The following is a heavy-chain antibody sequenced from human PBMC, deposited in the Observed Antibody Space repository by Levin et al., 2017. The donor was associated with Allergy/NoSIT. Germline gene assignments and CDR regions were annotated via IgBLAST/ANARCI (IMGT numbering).Heavy chain of an antibody. J-gene: IGHJ4*02. Sequence: GGSLRLSCAASGFTLRNYATSWVRQAPGKGPEWVSAISGSGGSIYYADSVKGRFTISKDNSKNTLYLQMNSLRAEDTALYYCAREVGPTSKAFDYWGPGALVTVSS. CDR3: AREVGPTSKAFDY. D-gene: IGHD1-26*01. V-gene: IGHV3-23*01. CDR1: GFTLRNYA. CDR2: ISGSGGSI.